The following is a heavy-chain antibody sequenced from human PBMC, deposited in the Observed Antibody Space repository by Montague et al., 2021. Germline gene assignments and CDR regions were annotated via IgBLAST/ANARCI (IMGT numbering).Heavy chain of an antibody. CDR2: IVNNGRKS. CDR1: GFTFSSYA. V-gene: IGHV3-23*01. Sequence: SLRLYCAASGFTFSSYAMSWVRQAPGKGLEWVSGIVNNGRKSFYADSVKGRFVISRDNSDKMVYLQLNSLRAEDTAIYYCAKETAAIGNPLFDSWGQGTLITVSS. D-gene: IGHD4-23*01. CDR3: AKETAAIGNPLFDS. J-gene: IGHJ4*02.